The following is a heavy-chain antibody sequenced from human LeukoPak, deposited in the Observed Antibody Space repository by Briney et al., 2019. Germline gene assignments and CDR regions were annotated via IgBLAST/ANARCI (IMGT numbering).Heavy chain of an antibody. Sequence: GESLKISCQGSGYRFTSDWIDWVRQMPGKGLEWMGRIHPGDSDIRYNPSFQGQVTISADKSITTAYLQWSSLKASDTAMYYCARRTGATQPYFDYWGQGTLVTVSS. J-gene: IGHJ4*02. D-gene: IGHD1-26*01. CDR3: ARRTGATQPYFDY. V-gene: IGHV5-51*01. CDR1: GYRFTSDW. CDR2: IHPGDSDI.